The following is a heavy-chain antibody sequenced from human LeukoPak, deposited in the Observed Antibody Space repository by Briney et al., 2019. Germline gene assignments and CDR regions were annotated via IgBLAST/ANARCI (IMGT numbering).Heavy chain of an antibody. CDR2: IYYSGST. J-gene: IGHJ4*02. Sequence: PSEXLSLTCTVCGASISSYYWSWIGQPPGKGLEGIGYIYYSGSTNYNPSLKSRVTISLDTSKNQFSLKLSSVTAADTAVYYCARDPGPYCTTTTCYVDYWGQGTLVTVSS. CDR3: ARDPGPYCTTTTCYVDY. D-gene: IGHD2-2*01. V-gene: IGHV4-59*01. CDR1: GASISSYY.